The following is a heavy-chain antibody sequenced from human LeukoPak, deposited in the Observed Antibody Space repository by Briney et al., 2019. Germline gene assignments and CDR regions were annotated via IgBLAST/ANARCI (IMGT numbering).Heavy chain of an antibody. V-gene: IGHV4-38-2*02. CDR1: GYSISSGYY. CDR2: IYHSGST. Sequence: SETLSLTCTVSGYSISSGYYWGWIRQPPGKGLEWIGSIYHSGSTNYNPSLKSRVTISVDKSKNQFSLKLSSVTAADTAVYYCARGSLGSYYYYYYMDVWGKGTTVTVSS. D-gene: IGHD1-26*01. J-gene: IGHJ6*03. CDR3: ARGSLGSYYYYYYMDV.